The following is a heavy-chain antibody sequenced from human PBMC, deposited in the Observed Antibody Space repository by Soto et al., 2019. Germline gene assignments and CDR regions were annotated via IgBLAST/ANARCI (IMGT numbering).Heavy chain of an antibody. CDR3: AKEIHSSGWEDYYYYGMDV. CDR1: GFTFSSYG. CDR2: ISYDGSNK. J-gene: IGHJ6*02. Sequence: GGSLRLSCXASGFTFSSYGMHWVRQAPGKGLEWVAVISYDGSNKYYADSVKGRFTISRDNSKNTLYLQMNSLRAEDTAVYYCAKEIHSSGWEDYYYYGMDVWGQGTTVTVSS. V-gene: IGHV3-30*18. D-gene: IGHD6-19*01.